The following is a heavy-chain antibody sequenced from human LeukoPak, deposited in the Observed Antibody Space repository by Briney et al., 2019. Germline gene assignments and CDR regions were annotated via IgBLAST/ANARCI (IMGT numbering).Heavy chain of an antibody. Sequence: GGSLRLSCAASGFTFSSYGMHWVRQAPGKELEWVAVISYDGSNKYYADSVKGRFTISRDNSKNTLYLQMNSLRAEDTAVYYCARDLVAGYSSSSILGYWGQGTLVTVSS. CDR1: GFTFSSYG. CDR2: ISYDGSNK. CDR3: ARDLVAGYSSSSILGY. V-gene: IGHV3-30*03. D-gene: IGHD6-6*01. J-gene: IGHJ4*02.